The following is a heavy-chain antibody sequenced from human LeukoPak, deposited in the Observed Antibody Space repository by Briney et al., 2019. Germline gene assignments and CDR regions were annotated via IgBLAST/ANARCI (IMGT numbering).Heavy chain of an antibody. V-gene: IGHV3-48*02. J-gene: IGHJ4*02. CDR1: GFTFSNYG. Sequence: PGGSLRLSCAPSGFTFSNYGMNWVRQAPGKGLEWVSYIGTTTSTIYYADSLKGRFTISRDNAKNSLYLQMNSLREEETAVYYCARHDYGGNSGDSWGQGALVTVSS. CDR2: IGTTTSTI. CDR3: ARHDYGGNSGDS. D-gene: IGHD4-23*01.